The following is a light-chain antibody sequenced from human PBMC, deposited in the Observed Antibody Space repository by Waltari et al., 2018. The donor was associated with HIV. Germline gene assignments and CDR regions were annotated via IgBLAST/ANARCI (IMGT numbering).Light chain of an antibody. Sequence: QSALTQPASVSGSPGQSLTITCTGTNRNIGFFNLVSWYQQYPGKAPQLIIYGVTSRPPGFSNRFSGSKSGNTASLTISGLQTDDEAEYYCNSYSSDDTVVFGGGTKLTVL. CDR3: NSYSSDDTVV. V-gene: IGLV2-14*01. CDR2: GVT. J-gene: IGLJ2*01. CDR1: NRNIGFFNL.